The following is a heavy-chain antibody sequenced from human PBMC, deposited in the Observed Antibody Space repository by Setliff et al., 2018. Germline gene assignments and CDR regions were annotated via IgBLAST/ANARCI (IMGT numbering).Heavy chain of an antibody. D-gene: IGHD2-21*02. Sequence: SETLSLTCTVSGGSMSGYFWNWIRKPAGKGLEWIGRIHPSGATNYNPSLMSRLTMSIDTSNNHFTLKVNSVTAADTAVYYCARQTATGSSATFDSWGQGTLVTVSS. CDR2: IHPSGAT. CDR1: GGSMSGYF. V-gene: IGHV4-4*07. J-gene: IGHJ4*02. CDR3: ARQTATGSSATFDS.